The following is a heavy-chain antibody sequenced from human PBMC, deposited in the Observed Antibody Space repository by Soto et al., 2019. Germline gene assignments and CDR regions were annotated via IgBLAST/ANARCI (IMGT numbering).Heavy chain of an antibody. V-gene: IGHV4-31*03. CDR2: IYYSGST. Sequence: PSETLSLTCTVSGGSISSGGYYWSWIRQHPGKCLEWIGYIYYSGSTYYNPSLKSRVTISVDTSKNQFSLKLSSVTAADTAVYYCARAGSITMIVVANDAFEIWGQGTMVTV. J-gene: IGHJ3*02. CDR3: ARAGSITMIVVANDAFEI. D-gene: IGHD3-22*01. CDR1: GGSISSGGYY.